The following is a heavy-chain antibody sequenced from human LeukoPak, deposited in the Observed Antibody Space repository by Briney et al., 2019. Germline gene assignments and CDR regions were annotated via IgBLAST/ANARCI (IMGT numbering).Heavy chain of an antibody. Sequence: GGSLRLSCAASGFTFSSYSMNWVRQAPGKGLEWVSSISSSSSYIYYADSVKGRFTISRDNAKNSLYLQMNSLRDEDTAVYYCARDGPLVRMTTFGNDAFDIWGQGTMVTVSS. V-gene: IGHV3-21*01. CDR1: GFTFSSYS. J-gene: IGHJ3*02. D-gene: IGHD3-16*01. CDR3: ARDGPLVRMTTFGNDAFDI. CDR2: ISSSSSYI.